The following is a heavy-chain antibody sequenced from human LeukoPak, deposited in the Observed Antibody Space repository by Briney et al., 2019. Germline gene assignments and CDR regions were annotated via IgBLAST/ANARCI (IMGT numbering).Heavy chain of an antibody. CDR3: ARAAAGKAWFDP. CDR1: GYTFTSYY. J-gene: IGHJ5*02. CDR2: INPGDGST. Sequence: ASVKVSCKASGYTFTSYYMHWVRQAPGQGLEWMGIINPGDGSTSYAQSFQGRLTMTRDTSTSTLYMDLSSLRSDDTAVYYCARAAAGKAWFDPWGQGTLATVSS. D-gene: IGHD6-13*01. V-gene: IGHV1-46*01.